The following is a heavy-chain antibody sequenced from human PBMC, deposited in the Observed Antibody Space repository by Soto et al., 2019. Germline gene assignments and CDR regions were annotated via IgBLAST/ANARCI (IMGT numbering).Heavy chain of an antibody. V-gene: IGHV4-31*03. CDR1: GGSISSGGYY. CDR3: ARAPVYYDFWSGYPGGEYYFDY. D-gene: IGHD3-3*01. CDR2: IYYSGST. Sequence: SETLSLTCTVSGGSISSGGYYWSWIRQHPGKGLEWIGYIYYSGSTYYNPSLKSRVTISVDTSKNQFSLKLSSVTAADTAVYYCARAPVYYDFWSGYPGGEYYFDYWGQGTLVTVSS. J-gene: IGHJ4*02.